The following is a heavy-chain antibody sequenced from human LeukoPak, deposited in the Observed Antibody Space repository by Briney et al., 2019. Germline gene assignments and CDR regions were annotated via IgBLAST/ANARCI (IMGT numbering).Heavy chain of an antibody. D-gene: IGHD2-21*01. J-gene: IGHJ4*02. V-gene: IGHV1-69*05. CDR1: GGTFSSYA. Sequence: SVKVSCKASGGTFSSYAISWVRQAPGQGLEWMGGIIPIFGTANYAQKFQGRVTITTDESTSTAYMELSSLRSEDTAVYYCASDLNCGGDCYDYWGQGTLVTVSS. CDR3: ASDLNCGGDCYDY. CDR2: IIPIFGTA.